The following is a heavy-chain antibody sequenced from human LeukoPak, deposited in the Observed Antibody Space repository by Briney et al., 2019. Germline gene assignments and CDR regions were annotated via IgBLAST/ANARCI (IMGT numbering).Heavy chain of an antibody. V-gene: IGHV3-48*04. J-gene: IGHJ2*01. CDR2: ISSSSSTI. CDR3: ARDRVATTPNWYFDL. D-gene: IGHD5-24*01. CDR1: GFTFSSYS. Sequence: GGSLRLSCAASGFTFSSYSMNWVRQAPGKGLEWVSYISSSSSTIYYADSVKGRFTISRDNAKNSLYLQMNSLRVEDTAVYYCARDRVATTPNWYFDLWGRGTLVTVSS.